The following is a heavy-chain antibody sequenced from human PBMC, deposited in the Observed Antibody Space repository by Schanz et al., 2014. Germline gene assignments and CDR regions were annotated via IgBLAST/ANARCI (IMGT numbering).Heavy chain of an antibody. CDR2: INPSGGGT. J-gene: IGHJ3*02. CDR3: ARGGGPEDVFAI. CDR1: GGTFSSFG. V-gene: IGHV1-46*01. Sequence: QVQLVQSEAEVKKPGSSVKVSCKASGGTFSSFGINWVRQAPGQGLEWMGIINPSGGGTSYALRFQDRVTVTRDTSISTVYMELSRVTYEDTAVYYCARGGGPEDVFAIWAQGTMVTVSS. D-gene: IGHD5-12*01.